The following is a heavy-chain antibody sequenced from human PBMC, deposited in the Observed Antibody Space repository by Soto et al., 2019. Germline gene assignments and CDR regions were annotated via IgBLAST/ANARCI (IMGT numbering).Heavy chain of an antibody. J-gene: IGHJ6*02. Sequence: SETLSLTCTVSGGSISNNDYYWSWIRQPPGKGLECIGYIFYSGSTYYNPSLESRITMSVDTSKNQFSLQLSSVAPADTAVYYCARGIRITIFGVARYYYGMDVWGQGTTVTVSS. D-gene: IGHD3-3*01. CDR3: ARGIRITIFGVARYYYGMDV. V-gene: IGHV4-30-4*01. CDR2: IFYSGST. CDR1: GGSISNNDYY.